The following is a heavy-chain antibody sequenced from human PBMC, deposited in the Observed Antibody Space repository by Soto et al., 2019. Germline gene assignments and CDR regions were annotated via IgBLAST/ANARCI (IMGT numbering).Heavy chain of an antibody. J-gene: IGHJ6*02. Sequence: QVQLVQSGAEVKKPGSSVKVSCKAHGGTFSSYAISWVRQAPGQGLEWTGGIIPIFGTAKYAQKFQGRVTITADESTSTGYMELSSLRSEDTAVYYCARSQGGSSSLDIYYYYYYGMDVWGQGTTVTVSS. CDR2: IIPIFGTA. D-gene: IGHD2-15*01. V-gene: IGHV1-69*01. CDR1: GGTFSSYA. CDR3: ARSQGGSSSLDIYYYYYYGMDV.